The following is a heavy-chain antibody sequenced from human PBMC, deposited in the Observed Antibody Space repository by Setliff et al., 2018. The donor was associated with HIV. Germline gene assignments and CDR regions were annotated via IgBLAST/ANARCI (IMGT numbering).Heavy chain of an antibody. J-gene: IGHJ3*02. V-gene: IGHV3-43D*03. CDR2: ITSDGGSS. D-gene: IGHD6-13*01. CDR1: GFSFDDYA. CDR3: VKGPSTSSWAVTWDAFDI. Sequence: PGESLKISCAASGFSFDDYAMHWVRQAPGKGLERVSTITSDGGSSFYADSLKGRFTISRDNSKNSLYLQMNSLRVDDSAFYHCVKGPSTSSWAVTWDAFDIWGQGTPVTVSS.